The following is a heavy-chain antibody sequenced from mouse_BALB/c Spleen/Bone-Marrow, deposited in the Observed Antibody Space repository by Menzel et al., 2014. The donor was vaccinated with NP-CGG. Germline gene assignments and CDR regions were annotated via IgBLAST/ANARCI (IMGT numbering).Heavy chain of an antibody. CDR1: GISITTGNYR. Sequence: VKLMESGPGLVKPSQTVSLTCTVTGISITTGNYRWSWIRQFPGNKLEWIGFIYYSGTITYNPSLTTRTTITRDTSKNQFFLEMNSLTTEDTATYYCARAFYRYAMDYWGQGTPVTGSS. D-gene: IGHD2-14*01. CDR3: ARAFYRYAMDY. CDR2: IYYSGTI. J-gene: IGHJ4*01. V-gene: IGHV3-5*02.